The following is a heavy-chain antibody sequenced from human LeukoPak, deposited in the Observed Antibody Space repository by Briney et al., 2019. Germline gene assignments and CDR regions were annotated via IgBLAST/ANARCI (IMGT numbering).Heavy chain of an antibody. Sequence: GGSLRLSCAASGFTFDDYGMSWVRQAPGKGLEWVSGINWNGGSTGYADSVKGRFTISRDNAKNSLYLQMNSLRAEDTALYHCARATVPAAFDAFDIWGQGTMVTVSS. CDR3: ARATVPAAFDAFDI. CDR2: INWNGGST. V-gene: IGHV3-20*01. CDR1: GFTFDDYG. D-gene: IGHD2-2*01. J-gene: IGHJ3*02.